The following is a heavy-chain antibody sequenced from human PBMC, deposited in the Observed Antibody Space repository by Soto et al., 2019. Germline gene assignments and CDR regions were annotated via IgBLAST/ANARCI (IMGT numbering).Heavy chain of an antibody. Sequence: GASVKVSCKASGYTFTSYDINWVRQATGQGLEWMGWMNPNSGNTGYAQKFQGRVTMTRNTSISTAYMELSSLRSEDTAVYYCARGIGVRYYDILTGYYSATNDAFDIWGQGTMVTVSS. V-gene: IGHV1-8*01. D-gene: IGHD3-9*01. CDR2: MNPNSGNT. J-gene: IGHJ3*02. CDR3: ARGIGVRYYDILTGYYSATNDAFDI. CDR1: GYTFTSYD.